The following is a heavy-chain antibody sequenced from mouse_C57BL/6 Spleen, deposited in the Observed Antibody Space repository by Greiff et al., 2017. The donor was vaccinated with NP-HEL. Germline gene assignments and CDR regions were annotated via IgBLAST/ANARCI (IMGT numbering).Heavy chain of an antibody. CDR3: AKKGDYDEAWFAY. V-gene: IGHV2-5*01. D-gene: IGHD2-4*01. CDR1: GFSLTSYG. J-gene: IGHJ3*01. Sequence: VQLKESGPGLVQPSQSLSITCTVSGFSLTSYGVHWVRQSPGKGLEWLGVIWRGGSTDYNAAFMSRLSITKDNAKIQVFFKMNSLQADDTAIYYCAKKGDYDEAWFAYWGQGTLVTVSA. CDR2: IWRGGST.